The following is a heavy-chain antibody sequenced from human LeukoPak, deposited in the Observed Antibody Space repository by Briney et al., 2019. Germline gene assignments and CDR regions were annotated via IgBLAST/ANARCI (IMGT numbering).Heavy chain of an antibody. CDR3: AKDPSRGYYDSSGYDY. CDR2: ISGSGGST. J-gene: IGHJ4*02. Sequence: AGGSLILSCAASGFTFSSYAMSWVRQAPGKGLEWVSAISGSGGSTYYADSVKGRFTISRDNSRNTLYLQMNSLRAEDTAVYYCAKDPSRGYYDSSGYDYWGQGTLVTVSS. CDR1: GFTFSSYA. V-gene: IGHV3-23*01. D-gene: IGHD3-22*01.